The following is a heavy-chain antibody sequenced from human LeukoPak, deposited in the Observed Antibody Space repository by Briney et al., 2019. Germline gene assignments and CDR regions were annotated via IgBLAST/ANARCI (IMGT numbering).Heavy chain of an antibody. CDR3: ARDVIFGSGSLDY. D-gene: IGHD3-10*01. Sequence: GGSLRLSCAASGFNFSNYWTHWVRQAPGKGLFWVARINGHGGTTNYADSVRGRFTISRDNVKNTLHLQMNSLRAEDTAVYYCARDVIFGSGSLDYWGQGTLVTVSS. CDR1: GFNFSNYW. V-gene: IGHV3-74*01. CDR2: INGHGGTT. J-gene: IGHJ4*02.